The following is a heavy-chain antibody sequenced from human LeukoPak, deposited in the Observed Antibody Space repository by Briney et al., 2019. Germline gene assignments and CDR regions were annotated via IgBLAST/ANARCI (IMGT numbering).Heavy chain of an antibody. CDR1: GFTVSSKY. CDR2: IYSGSTT. J-gene: IGHJ4*02. V-gene: IGHV3-53*01. D-gene: IGHD2-2*01. Sequence: PGGSLRLSCAASGFTVSSKYMSWVRQAPGKGLEWVSVIYSGSTTFYADSVKGRFSISRDNSKNTLYLQMNSLRAEDTAGYYCARLRGYCSSNSCYPLGYWGQGTLVTVSS. CDR3: ARLRGYCSSNSCYPLGY.